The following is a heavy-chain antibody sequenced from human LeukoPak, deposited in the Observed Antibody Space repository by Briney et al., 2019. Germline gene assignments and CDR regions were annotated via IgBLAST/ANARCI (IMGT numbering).Heavy chain of an antibody. CDR2: IYYSGST. CDR1: GGSISSYY. J-gene: IGHJ4*02. V-gene: IGHV4-59*01. D-gene: IGHD3-9*01. CDR3: AREGGHYDILTGYYSYFDY. Sequence: SETLSLTCTVSGGSISSYYWSWIRQPPGKGLEWIGYIYYSGSTNYNPSLKSQVTISVDTSKNQFSLKLSSVTAADTAVYYCAREGGHYDILTGYYSYFDYWGQGTLVTASS.